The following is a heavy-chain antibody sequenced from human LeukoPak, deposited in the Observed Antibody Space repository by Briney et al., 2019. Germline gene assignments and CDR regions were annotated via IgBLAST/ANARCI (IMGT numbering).Heavy chain of an antibody. CDR3: ARGGSSFLFDS. V-gene: IGHV5-51*01. J-gene: IGHJ4*02. D-gene: IGHD6-6*01. CDR2: IYPGDSET. CDR1: GYSFSSYW. Sequence: GESLKFSCKGYGYSFSSYWIGWVRQMPGKGLEWMGIIYPGDSETRYSPSFQGQVTISGDKSISTAYLQWSSLKASDTAMYYCARGGSSFLFDSWGQGTLVTVSS.